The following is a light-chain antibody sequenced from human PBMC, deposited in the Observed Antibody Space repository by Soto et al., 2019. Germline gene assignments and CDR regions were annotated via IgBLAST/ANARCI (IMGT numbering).Light chain of an antibody. J-gene: IGLJ2*01. Sequence: QSALTQPRSVSGSPGQSVTVSCTGTSNDVGAYIYVSWYQQHPGKAPRLMIYDVNKRPSGVPDRFAGSKSGNTASLTISALLAEDEADYFCCSYAGNYAFVFGGGTKLTVL. CDR1: SNDVGAYIY. CDR2: DVN. CDR3: CSYAGNYAFV. V-gene: IGLV2-11*01.